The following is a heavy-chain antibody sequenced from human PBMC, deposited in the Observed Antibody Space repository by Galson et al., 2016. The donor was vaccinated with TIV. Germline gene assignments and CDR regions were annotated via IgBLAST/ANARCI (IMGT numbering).Heavy chain of an antibody. CDR2: ISYDGSNK. Sequence: SLRLSCAAFGFTFSIYAMHWVRQAPGKGLEWVGLISYDGSNKWYADSMKGRFTISRDNSKNTLYLQMNSLRVEDTAVYYCAKVGARGYGDYPYYLAYWGQGTLVTVSS. D-gene: IGHD4-17*01. V-gene: IGHV3-30*18. J-gene: IGHJ4*02. CDR1: GFTFSIYA. CDR3: AKVGARGYGDYPYYLAY.